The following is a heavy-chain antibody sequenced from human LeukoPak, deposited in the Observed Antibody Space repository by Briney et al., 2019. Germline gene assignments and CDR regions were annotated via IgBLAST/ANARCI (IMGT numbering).Heavy chain of an antibody. D-gene: IGHD2-2*01. CDR2: IDQDGSEE. CDR1: GFTFSDYW. Sequence: GGSLRLSCVASGFTFSDYWMSWVRQAPGKGLEWVANIDQDGSEEYFVASVRGRFTISRDNAKNSLYLQMNSLRTEDTAVYYCAKFLGYCSSTSCYGPEWYFDLWGRGTLVTVSS. J-gene: IGHJ2*01. V-gene: IGHV3-7*03. CDR3: AKFLGYCSSTSCYGPEWYFDL.